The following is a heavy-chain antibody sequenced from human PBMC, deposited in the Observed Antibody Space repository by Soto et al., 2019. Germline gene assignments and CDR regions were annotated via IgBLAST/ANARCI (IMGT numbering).Heavy chain of an antibody. D-gene: IGHD2-15*01. CDR1: GGSTHSYY. V-gene: IGHV4-59*01. J-gene: IGHJ4*02. Sequence: QVQLQESGPGLVKPSETLSLTCTVSGGSTHSYYWAWIRQPPGKGLEWMGYVYYNGDTNYNPSLKSRVTISVDESKNQCSLKLTSVTPADTAVYYCARGHGHGGSSFDFWGQGTLVTVSS. CDR2: VYYNGDT. CDR3: ARGHGHGGSSFDF.